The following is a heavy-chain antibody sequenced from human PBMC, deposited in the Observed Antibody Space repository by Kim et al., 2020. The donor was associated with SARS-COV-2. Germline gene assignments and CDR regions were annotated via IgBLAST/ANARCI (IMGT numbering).Heavy chain of an antibody. V-gene: IGHV4-4*02. J-gene: IGHJ6*03. CDR2: IYHSGST. D-gene: IGHD3-10*01. Sequence: SETLSLTCAVSGGSISSSNWWSWVRQPPGKGLEWIGEIYHSGSTNYNPSLKSRVTISVDKSKNQFSLKLSSVTAADTAVYYCARGHQGVTRLSNYYYYMDVWGKGTTVTVSS. CDR3: ARGHQGVTRLSNYYYYMDV. CDR1: GGSISSSNW.